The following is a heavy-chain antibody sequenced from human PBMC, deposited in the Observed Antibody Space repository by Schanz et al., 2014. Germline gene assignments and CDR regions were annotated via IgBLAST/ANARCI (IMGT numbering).Heavy chain of an antibody. CDR1: GFSFSIFA. J-gene: IGHJ4*02. CDR3: AQTRGTFMVPIDN. V-gene: IGHV3-21*01. CDR2: ISSGGRNI. Sequence: EVQLVESGGTVVQPGGSLRLSCAASGFSFSIFAMTWVRQAPGQGLEWVSSISSGGRNISYADSLKGRFTISRDNARNSLYLQLNSLRVEDSGVYFCAQTRGTFMVPIDNWGQGVRXIVSS. D-gene: IGHD3-3*02.